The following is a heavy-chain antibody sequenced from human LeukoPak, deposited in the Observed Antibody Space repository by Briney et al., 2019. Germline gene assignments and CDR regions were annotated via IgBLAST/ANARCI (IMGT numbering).Heavy chain of an antibody. CDR1: GGTFSSYA. V-gene: IGHV1-69*05. CDR3: ARESAAAGGFDY. CDR2: IIPIFGTA. Sequence: GASVKVSCKASGGTFSSYAISWVRQAPGQGLEWMGGIIPIFGTANYAQKLQGRVTMTRDMSTSTVYMELSSLRSEDTAVYYCARESAAAGGFDYWGQGTLVTVSS. J-gene: IGHJ4*02. D-gene: IGHD6-13*01.